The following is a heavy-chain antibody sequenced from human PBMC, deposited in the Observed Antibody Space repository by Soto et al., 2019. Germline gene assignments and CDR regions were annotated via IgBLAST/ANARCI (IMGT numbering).Heavy chain of an antibody. Sequence: GGSLRLSCAASGFTFTSNGMHWVRQAPGKGLEWVAVIWYDGINQFYADSVKGRFTISRDNSKNTVYLQMNSLRADDTALYYCARDQRNTWYVIDYWGQGTLVTVSS. D-gene: IGHD6-13*01. CDR2: IWYDGINQ. CDR1: GFTFTSNG. V-gene: IGHV3-33*01. CDR3: ARDQRNTWYVIDY. J-gene: IGHJ4*02.